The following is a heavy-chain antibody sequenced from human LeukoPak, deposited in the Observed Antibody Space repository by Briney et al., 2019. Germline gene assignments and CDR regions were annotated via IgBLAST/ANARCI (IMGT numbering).Heavy chain of an antibody. CDR1: GGSISSYY. Sequence: SETLSLTCTVSGGSISSYYWSWIRQPAGKGLEWIGRIYTSGSTNYNPSLKSRVTMSVDTSKNQFSLKLSSVTAADTAVYYCARDRYYYDSSGYYLFDYWGQGTLVAVSS. D-gene: IGHD3-22*01. CDR2: IYTSGST. V-gene: IGHV4-4*07. J-gene: IGHJ4*02. CDR3: ARDRYYYDSSGYYLFDY.